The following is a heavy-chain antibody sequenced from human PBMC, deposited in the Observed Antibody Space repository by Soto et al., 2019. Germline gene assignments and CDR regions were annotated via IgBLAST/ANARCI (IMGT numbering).Heavy chain of an antibody. D-gene: IGHD3-10*01. V-gene: IGHV3-23*01. CDR3: AKVAGTDYYYYMDV. CDR1: GFTFSSYA. Sequence: PWGSLRLSCAASGFTFSSYAMSWVRQAPGKGLEWVSAISGSGGSTYYADSVKGRFTISRDNSKNTLYLQMNSLRAVDTAVYYCAKVAGTDYYYYMDVWGKGTTVTVSS. J-gene: IGHJ6*03. CDR2: ISGSGGST.